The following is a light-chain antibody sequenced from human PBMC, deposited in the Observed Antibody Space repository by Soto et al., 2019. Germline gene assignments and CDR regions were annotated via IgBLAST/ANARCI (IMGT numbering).Light chain of an antibody. V-gene: IGKV1-39*01. Sequence: DIQMTQSPSSLSASVGDSVTITWRASQSINIYLSWYQQKPGKAPKLLINVASTLQGGVPSRFSGSGSGTEFTLAISSLQPEDSATYYCQQSFSTPQTFGGGTRVEIK. CDR1: QSINIY. CDR2: VAS. CDR3: QQSFSTPQT. J-gene: IGKJ4*01.